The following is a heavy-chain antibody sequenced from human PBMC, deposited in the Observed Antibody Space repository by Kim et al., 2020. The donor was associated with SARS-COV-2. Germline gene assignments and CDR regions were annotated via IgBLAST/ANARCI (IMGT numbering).Heavy chain of an antibody. CDR3: APIAAAGTPLAFDI. CDR1: GGSFSGYY. Sequence: SETLSLTCAVYGGSFSGYYWSWIRQPPGKGLEWIGEINHSGSTNYNPSLKSRVTISVDTSKNQFSLKLSSVTAADTAVYYCAPIAAAGTPLAFDIWGQGTMVTVSS. D-gene: IGHD6-13*01. V-gene: IGHV4-34*01. J-gene: IGHJ3*02. CDR2: INHSGST.